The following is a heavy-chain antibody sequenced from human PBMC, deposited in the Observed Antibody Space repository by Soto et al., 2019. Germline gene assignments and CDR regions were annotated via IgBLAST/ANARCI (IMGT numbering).Heavy chain of an antibody. J-gene: IGHJ4*02. D-gene: IGHD3-3*01. V-gene: IGHV3-15*07. Sequence: GGSLRLSCAASDFPFINAWMNWVRQVPGKGLEWVGRIKSKTDGGITDYAAFVKGRFTISRDGSKNTLYMQMNSLKSEDTAVYYCTTNSHSYDFWSGYYNYRGRGILVTVSS. CDR1: DFPFINAW. CDR3: TTNSHSYDFWSGYYNY. CDR2: IKSKTDGGIT.